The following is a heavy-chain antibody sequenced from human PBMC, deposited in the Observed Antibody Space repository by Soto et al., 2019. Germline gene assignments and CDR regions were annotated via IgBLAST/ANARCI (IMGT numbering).Heavy chain of an antibody. CDR2: ISYDGSNK. V-gene: IGHV3-30*18. J-gene: IGHJ4*02. Sequence: QVQLVESGGGVVQPGRSLRLSCAASGFTFSSYGMHWVRQAPGKGLEWVAVISYDGSNKYYADSVKGRFTISRDNSKHTLYLQMNSLSAEDTAVYYGAKDNGYSGYAANFDYWGQGPLVTVSS. CDR1: GFTFSSYG. D-gene: IGHD5-12*01. CDR3: AKDNGYSGYAANFDY.